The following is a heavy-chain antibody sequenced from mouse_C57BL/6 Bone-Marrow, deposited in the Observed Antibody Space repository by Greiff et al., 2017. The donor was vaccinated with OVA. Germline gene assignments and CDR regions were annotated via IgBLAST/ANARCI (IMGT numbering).Heavy chain of an antibody. Sequence: EVQLQQSGAELVRPGASVKLSCTASGFNIKDDYMHWVKQRPEQGLEWIGWIDPENGDTEYASKFQGKATITPDTSSNTAYLQLSSLTSEDTAVYYCTSYGNFDYWGQGTTLTGSS. J-gene: IGHJ2*01. D-gene: IGHD2-1*01. V-gene: IGHV14-4*01. CDR2: IDPENGDT. CDR1: GFNIKDDY. CDR3: TSYGNFDY.